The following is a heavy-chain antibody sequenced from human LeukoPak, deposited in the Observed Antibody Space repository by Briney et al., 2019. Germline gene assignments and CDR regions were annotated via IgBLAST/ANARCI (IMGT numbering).Heavy chain of an antibody. V-gene: IGHV4-39*01. CDR2: IYYSRST. D-gene: IGHD2-15*01. Sequence: SETLSLTCTVSGRSISSTNYYWDWIRQPPGKGLEWIGSIYYSRSTYYNPSLKGRVTISVDTTTHPFSLKLSSVTAANTAVYYCGRQKGYCSGGRCYSVSHYFDFWGQGTLVTVSS. CDR1: GRSISSTNYY. J-gene: IGHJ4*02. CDR3: GRQKGYCSGGRCYSVSHYFDF.